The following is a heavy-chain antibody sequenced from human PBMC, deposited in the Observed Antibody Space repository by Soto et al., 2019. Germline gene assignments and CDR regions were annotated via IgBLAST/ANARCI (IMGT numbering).Heavy chain of an antibody. D-gene: IGHD6-19*01. J-gene: IGHJ4*02. CDR2: IFPNVGTA. V-gene: IGHV1-69*13. Sequence: ASVKVSCKASGGSFSTNEIDWVRQAPGQGLEWMGRIFPNVGTADYAQKFQGRLTIIADESTATVFMELGRLSPADTAVYFCARARYSSRWGTFDSWGQGTQVTVSS. CDR1: GGSFSTNE. CDR3: ARARYSSRWGTFDS.